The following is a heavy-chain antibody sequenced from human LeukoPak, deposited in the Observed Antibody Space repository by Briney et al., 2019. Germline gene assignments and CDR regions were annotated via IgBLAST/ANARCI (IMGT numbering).Heavy chain of an antibody. J-gene: IGHJ4*02. D-gene: IGHD5-24*01. Sequence: PSQTLSLTCTVSGGSISSGGYYWSWIRQPPGKGLEWIGYIYHSGSTYYNPSLKSRVTISVDRSKNQFSLKLSSVTAADTAVYFCARGGDAHKGGNYWGQGTLVTVSS. CDR1: GGSISSGGYY. CDR3: ARGGDAHKGGNY. CDR2: IYHSGST. V-gene: IGHV4-30-2*01.